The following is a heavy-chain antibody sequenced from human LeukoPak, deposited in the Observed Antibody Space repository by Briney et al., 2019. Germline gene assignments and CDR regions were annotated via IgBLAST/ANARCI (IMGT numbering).Heavy chain of an antibody. J-gene: IGHJ4*02. CDR1: DFTFDLYW. D-gene: IGHD2-2*01. CDR2: ILPDGSQK. V-gene: IGHV3-7*01. Sequence: GGSLRLSCVASDFTFDLYWMTWVRQASGKGLEWLANILPDGSQKYYVDSVKGRFTISRDNPENSLYLQINNLRAEDTAVYYCGRLAHNAWYAIDFWGQGTLVTVSS. CDR3: GRLAHNAWYAIDF.